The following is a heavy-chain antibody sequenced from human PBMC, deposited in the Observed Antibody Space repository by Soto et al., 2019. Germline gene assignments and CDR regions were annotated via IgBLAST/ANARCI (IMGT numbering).Heavy chain of an antibody. V-gene: IGHV1-69*13. CDR2: IIPIFGTA. CDR1: GGTFSSYA. CDR3: ARSDCTNGVCYSDYYFDY. Sequence: SVKVSCKASGGTFSSYAISWVRQAPGQGLEWMGGIIPIFGTANYAQKFQGRVTITADESTSTAYMELSSLRSEDTAVYYCARSDCTNGVCYSDYYFDYWGQGTLVTVSS. J-gene: IGHJ4*02. D-gene: IGHD2-8*01.